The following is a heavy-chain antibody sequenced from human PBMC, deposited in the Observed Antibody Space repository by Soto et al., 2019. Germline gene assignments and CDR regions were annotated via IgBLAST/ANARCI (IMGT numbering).Heavy chain of an antibody. Sequence: PGGSLRLSCAASGFTFSSYAMSWVRQAPGKGLEWVSAIGGSGGSTYYADSVKGRFTISRDNSKNTLYLQMNSLRAEDTAVYYCAKGGGDYYDSSGYYPIDYWGQGTLVTVSS. CDR1: GFTFSSYA. V-gene: IGHV3-23*01. D-gene: IGHD3-22*01. CDR3: AKGGGDYYDSSGYYPIDY. CDR2: IGGSGGST. J-gene: IGHJ4*02.